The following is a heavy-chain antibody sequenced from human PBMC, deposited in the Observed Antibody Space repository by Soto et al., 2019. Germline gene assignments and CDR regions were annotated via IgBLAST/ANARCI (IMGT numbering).Heavy chain of an antibody. CDR3: AKGLPTMIVVVITTLDY. D-gene: IGHD3-22*01. J-gene: IGHJ4*02. V-gene: IGHV3-23*01. Sequence: GGSLRLSCTASGFTFSSYAMSWVRQAPGKGLEWVSAISGSVGSTYYADSVKGRFTISRDNSKNTLYLQMNSLRAEDTAVYYCAKGLPTMIVVVITTLDYWGQGTLVTVSS. CDR2: ISGSVGST. CDR1: GFTFSSYA.